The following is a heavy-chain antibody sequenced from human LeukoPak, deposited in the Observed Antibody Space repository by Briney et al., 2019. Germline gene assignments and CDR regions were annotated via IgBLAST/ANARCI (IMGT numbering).Heavy chain of an antibody. D-gene: IGHD3-16*02. CDR3: AREGDYVWGSYRQFDY. CDR2: IWYDGSNK. Sequence: GGSLRLSCAASGFTFSSYGMHWVRQAPGKGLEWVAVIWYDGSNKYYADSVKGRFTISRDNSKNTLYLQMNSLRAEDTAVYYCAREGDYVWGSYRQFDYWGQGALVTVSS. V-gene: IGHV3-33*01. J-gene: IGHJ4*02. CDR1: GFTFSSYG.